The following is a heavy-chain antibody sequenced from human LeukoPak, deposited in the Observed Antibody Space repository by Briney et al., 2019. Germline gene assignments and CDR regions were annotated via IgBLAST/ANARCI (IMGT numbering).Heavy chain of an antibody. Sequence: PSETLSLTCSVSGGSITNYYWSWIRQSPGKGLEWIGFIYNTGRTNYNPSLQSRVTMSIDTSKNQYSLKLSSVTAADTAVYYCARQGELAIDYWGEGTLVTVSS. V-gene: IGHV4-59*08. CDR2: IYNTGRT. D-gene: IGHD1-26*01. J-gene: IGHJ4*02. CDR3: ARQGELAIDY. CDR1: GGSITNYY.